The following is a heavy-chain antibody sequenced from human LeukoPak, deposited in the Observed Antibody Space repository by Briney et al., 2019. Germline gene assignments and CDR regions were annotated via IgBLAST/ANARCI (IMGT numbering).Heavy chain of an antibody. CDR1: GHTFTRYY. CDR3: ARGGPMVIPPYFDY. D-gene: IGHD3-16*01. CDR2: INPSGGSI. V-gene: IGHV1-46*01. Sequence: ASVKFSCKASGHTFTRYYMHCVRQAPGQGLEWMGIINPSGGSISYAQKFQGRVTMTRDTSTSTVYMELSSLRSEDTAVYYCARGGPMVIPPYFDYWGQGTLVTVSS. J-gene: IGHJ4*02.